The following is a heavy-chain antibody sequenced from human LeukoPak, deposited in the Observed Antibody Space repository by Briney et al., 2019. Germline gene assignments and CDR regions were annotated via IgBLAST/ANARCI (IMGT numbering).Heavy chain of an antibody. CDR3: ARDPPWPVDY. CDR2: IKPDGSQI. D-gene: IGHD5-12*01. CDR1: GFTFSTYW. J-gene: IGHJ4*02. V-gene: IGHV3-7*01. Sequence: GGSLRLSCAASGFTFSTYWMTWVRQAPGKGLEWVANIKPDGSQIYYVDSVKGRFTISRDNAKNSLYLQMNSLRAEDTAVYYCARDPPWPVDYWGQGTLVTVSS.